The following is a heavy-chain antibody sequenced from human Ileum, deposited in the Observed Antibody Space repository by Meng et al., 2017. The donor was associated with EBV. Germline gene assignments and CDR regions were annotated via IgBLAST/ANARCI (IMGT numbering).Heavy chain of an antibody. J-gene: IGHJ4*02. CDR1: GRSIRSCDYF. V-gene: IGHV4-39*07. Sequence: QVQLHESGPGLGKPSETLSLTCTVSGRSIRSCDYFWGWIRQPPGKGVEWIGTMSYFGGPYYSPSLKSRVTISLDTSKNQFSLRLNSVTAADTAVYYCIRDKRSTCFDWGQGTLVTVSS. CDR3: IRDKRSTCFD. CDR2: MSYFGGP. D-gene: IGHD1-26*01.